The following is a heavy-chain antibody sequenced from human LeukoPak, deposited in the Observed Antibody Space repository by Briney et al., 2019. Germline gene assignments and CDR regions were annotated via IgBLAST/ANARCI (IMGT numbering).Heavy chain of an antibody. V-gene: IGHV3-11*04. CDR3: ARVLSGSWDWFDP. D-gene: IGHD3-22*01. CDR1: GFTFSDYY. Sequence: GGSLRLSCAASGFTFSDYYMSWIRQAPGKGLEWVSYISSGGSTMYYVDSVKGRFTISRDNAKNTVYLQMNSLRAEDTAVYYCARVLSGSWDWFDPWGQGTLVTVSS. CDR2: ISSGGSTM. J-gene: IGHJ5*02.